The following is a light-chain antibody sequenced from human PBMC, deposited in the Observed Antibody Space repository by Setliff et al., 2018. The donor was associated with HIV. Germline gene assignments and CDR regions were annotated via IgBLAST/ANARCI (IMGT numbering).Light chain of an antibody. J-gene: IGLJ1*01. Sequence: QSVPTQPASVSGSPGQSITISCTGTSSDIGGYNYVSWYQQHPGKAPKLIIYDVSNRPSGVSNRFSGSKSGNTASLTISGLQAEDEADYYCSSYTSSSTPYVFGTGTKGTVL. CDR1: SSDIGGYNY. CDR3: SSYTSSSTPYV. CDR2: DVS. V-gene: IGLV2-14*03.